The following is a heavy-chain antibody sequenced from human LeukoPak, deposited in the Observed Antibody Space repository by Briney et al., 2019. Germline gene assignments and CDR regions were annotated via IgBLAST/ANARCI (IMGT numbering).Heavy chain of an antibody. D-gene: IGHD6-13*01. Sequence: SETLSLTCTVSGGSISSYYWSWIRQPPGKGLEWLGYIYYSGSTNYNPSLKSRVTISVDTSKNQFSLKLSSVTAADTAVYYCARARYSSSWYRGRNWFGPWGQGTLVTVSS. V-gene: IGHV4-59*01. CDR1: GGSISSYY. CDR3: ARARYSSSWYRGRNWFGP. CDR2: IYYSGST. J-gene: IGHJ5*02.